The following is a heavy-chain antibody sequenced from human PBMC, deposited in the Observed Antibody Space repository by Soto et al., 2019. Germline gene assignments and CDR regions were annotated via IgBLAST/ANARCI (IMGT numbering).Heavy chain of an antibody. J-gene: IGHJ4*02. CDR3: ARVSGYYLPDY. Sequence: SVKASWKASGEAFACSSRHWVRQAPGQRLEWMGWINAGNGNTKYSQKFQGRVTITRDTSASTAYMELSSLRSEDTAVYYCARVSGYYLPDYWGQGTLVTVSS. CDR1: GEAFACSS. D-gene: IGHD5-12*01. V-gene: IGHV1-3*01. CDR2: INAGNGNT.